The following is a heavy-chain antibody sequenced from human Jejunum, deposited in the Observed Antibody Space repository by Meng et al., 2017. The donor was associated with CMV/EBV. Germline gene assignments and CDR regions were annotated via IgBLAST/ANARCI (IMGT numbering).Heavy chain of an antibody. J-gene: IGHJ6*02. CDR3: GRLISLSDYAMDV. CDR2: IIPVLKKP. D-gene: IGHD3-16*01. CDR1: CA. Sequence: CAIRLVRLAPGQGLEWMGRIIPVLKKPTYTQKFQDRVTITVEKSTDTSTTTAYLELRSLRSEDTAVYYCGRLISLSDYAMDVWGQGTTVTVSS. V-gene: IGHV1-69*04.